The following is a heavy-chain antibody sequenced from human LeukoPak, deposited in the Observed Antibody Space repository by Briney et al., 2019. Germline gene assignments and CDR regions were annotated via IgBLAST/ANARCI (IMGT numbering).Heavy chain of an antibody. V-gene: IGHV3-11*06. Sequence: GGSLRLSCAASGFTFSDYYMSWIRQAPGKGLEWVSYISSSSSYTNYADSVKGRFTISRDNAKNSLYLQMNSLRAEDTAVYYCARGAAIAAAGNAFDIWGQGTMVTVSS. CDR2: ISSSSSYT. CDR3: ARGAAIAAAGNAFDI. J-gene: IGHJ3*02. D-gene: IGHD6-13*01. CDR1: GFTFSDYY.